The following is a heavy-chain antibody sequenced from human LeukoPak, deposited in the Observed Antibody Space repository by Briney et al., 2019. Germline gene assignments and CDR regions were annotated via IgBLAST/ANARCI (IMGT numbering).Heavy chain of an antibody. Sequence: GGSLRLSCAASGFTFSSYGMHWVRQAPGKGLEWVAFIRYDGSNKYYADSVKGRFTISRDNSKNTLYLQMNSLRAEDTAVYYCAKDSGAYYDFWSGYSYYSDYWGQGTLVTVSS. CDR2: IRYDGSNK. CDR3: AKDSGAYYDFWSGYSYYSDY. D-gene: IGHD3-3*01. V-gene: IGHV3-30*02. CDR1: GFTFSSYG. J-gene: IGHJ4*02.